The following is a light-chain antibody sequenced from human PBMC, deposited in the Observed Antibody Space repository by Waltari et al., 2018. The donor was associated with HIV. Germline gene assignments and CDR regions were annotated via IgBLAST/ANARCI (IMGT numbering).Light chain of an antibody. Sequence: DIVMTQSPDSLAVSLGERATINCKSSQSVFSSSNYKNYLAWYQQKPGQPPKLLIYWASTRESGVPDRCSGSESGTDFTLTISSLQAEDVAVYSCQQYYSTPMYTFGQGTKLEIK. V-gene: IGKV4-1*01. CDR1: QSVFSSSNYKNY. J-gene: IGKJ2*01. CDR2: WAS. CDR3: QQYYSTPMYT.